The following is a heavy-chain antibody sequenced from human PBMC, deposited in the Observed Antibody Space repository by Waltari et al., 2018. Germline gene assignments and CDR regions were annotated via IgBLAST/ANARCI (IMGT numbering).Heavy chain of an antibody. V-gene: IGHV3-30*03. CDR1: GFTFSSYV. D-gene: IGHD4-17*01. J-gene: IGHJ3*01. CDR2: ISYDGSNK. Sequence: QVQLVESGGGVVQPGRSLRLSCAASGFTFSSYVMHWVRQAPGKGLEWVAVISYDGSNKYYADSVKGRFTISRDNAKNSLYLQMNSLRAEDTAVYYCARDPEYGVDAFDLWGQGTMVTVSS. CDR3: ARDPEYGVDAFDL.